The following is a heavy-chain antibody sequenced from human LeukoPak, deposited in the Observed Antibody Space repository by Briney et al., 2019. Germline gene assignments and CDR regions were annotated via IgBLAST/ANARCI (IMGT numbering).Heavy chain of an antibody. Sequence: ASVKVSCKASGYTFTSYGISWVRQAPGQGLEWMGWINPNSGGTNYAQKFQGRVTMTRDTSISTAYMELSRLRSDDTAVYYCAREGSGWDYWGQGTLVTVSS. V-gene: IGHV1-2*02. D-gene: IGHD6-19*01. CDR2: INPNSGGT. CDR1: GYTFTSYG. CDR3: AREGSGWDY. J-gene: IGHJ4*02.